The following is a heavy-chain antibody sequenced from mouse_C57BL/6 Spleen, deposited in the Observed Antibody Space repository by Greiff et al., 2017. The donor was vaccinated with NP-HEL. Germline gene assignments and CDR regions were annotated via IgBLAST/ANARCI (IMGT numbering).Heavy chain of an antibody. Sequence: QVQLQQPGAELVKPGASVRLSCKASGYTFTSYWMQWVKQRPGQGLEWIGEIDPSDSYTNYNQKFKGKATLTVDTSSSTAYMQLSSLTSEDSAVYYCEGYGPRFDYWGQGTTLTVSS. CDR3: EGYGPRFDY. J-gene: IGHJ2*01. V-gene: IGHV1-50*01. CDR2: IDPSDSYT. D-gene: IGHD2-2*01. CDR1: GYTFTSYW.